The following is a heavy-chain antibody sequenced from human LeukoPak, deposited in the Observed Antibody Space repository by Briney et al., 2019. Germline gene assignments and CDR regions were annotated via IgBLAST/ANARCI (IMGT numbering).Heavy chain of an antibody. Sequence: GGSLRLSCAASGFTFSSYWMHWVRQAPGKGLVWVSRINSDGSSTSYADSVKGRFTISRDHAKNTLYLQMNSLRAEDTAVYYCARGISGYYYDSSGFHWGQGTLVTVSS. J-gene: IGHJ4*02. CDR2: INSDGSST. CDR3: ARGISGYYYDSSGFH. CDR1: GFTFSSYW. D-gene: IGHD3-22*01. V-gene: IGHV3-74*01.